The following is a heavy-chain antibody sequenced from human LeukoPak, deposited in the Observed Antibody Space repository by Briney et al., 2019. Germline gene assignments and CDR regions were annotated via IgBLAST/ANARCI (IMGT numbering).Heavy chain of an antibody. V-gene: IGHV4-59*01. CDR1: GGSISSYY. J-gene: IGHJ4*02. Sequence: SETLSLTCTVSGGSISSYYWSWIRQPPGKGLEWIGYIYYSRSTNYNPPLKSRVTISVDTSKNQFSLKLSSVTAADTAVYYCARDISGYDYFDYWGQGTLVTVSS. CDR3: ARDISGYDYFDY. D-gene: IGHD5-12*01. CDR2: IYYSRST.